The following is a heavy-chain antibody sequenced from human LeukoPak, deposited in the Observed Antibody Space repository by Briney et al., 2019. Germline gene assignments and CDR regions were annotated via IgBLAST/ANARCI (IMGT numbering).Heavy chain of an antibody. V-gene: IGHV1-69*01. Sequence: SVKVSCKASGGTFSSYAISWVRQAPGQGLEWMGGIIPIFGTPIYAQKFQGRVTITADEFTSTAYMELSSLRSEDTAVYYCARDRPGRYCSSTSCFIASPFDPWGQGTLVTVSS. D-gene: IGHD2-2*01. CDR2: IIPIFGTP. J-gene: IGHJ5*02. CDR1: GGTFSSYA. CDR3: ARDRPGRYCSSTSCFIASPFDP.